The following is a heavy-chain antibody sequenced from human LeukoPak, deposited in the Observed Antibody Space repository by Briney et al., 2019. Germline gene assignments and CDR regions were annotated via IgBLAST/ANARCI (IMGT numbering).Heavy chain of an antibody. CDR3: ATLRRKEPLNWFDP. CDR2: FDPEDGET. Sequence: ASVKVSCKVSGYTLTELSMHWVRQAPGKGLEWMGGFDPEDGETIYAQKFQGRVTMTEDASTDTAYMELSSLRSEDTAVYYCATLRRKEPLNWFDPWGQGTLVTVSS. D-gene: IGHD1-14*01. CDR1: GYTLTELS. J-gene: IGHJ5*02. V-gene: IGHV1-24*01.